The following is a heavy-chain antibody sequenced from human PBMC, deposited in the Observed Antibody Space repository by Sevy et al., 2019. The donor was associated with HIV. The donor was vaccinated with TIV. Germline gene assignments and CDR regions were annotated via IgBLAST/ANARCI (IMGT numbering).Heavy chain of an antibody. J-gene: IGHJ3*01. CDR2: ISGSGAIT. CDR1: GFTSTPYA. CDR3: AKDRYYFDSSGYYYHHDDFDV. D-gene: IGHD3-22*01. Sequence: GGSLRLSCATSGFTSTPYAVAWVRQAPGKGLEWVAAISGSGAITYYADSRKARLIISRDRTNNTVYLQMKRLRAEDTALYYCAKDRYYFDSSGYYYHHDDFDVWGRGTMVTVSS. V-gene: IGHV3-23*01.